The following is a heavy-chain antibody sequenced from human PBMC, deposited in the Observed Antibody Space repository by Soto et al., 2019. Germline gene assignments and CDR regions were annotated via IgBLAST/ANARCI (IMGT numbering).Heavy chain of an antibody. V-gene: IGHV1-3*01. D-gene: IGHD6-13*01. CDR2: INAGNGNT. Sequence: GASVKVSCKASGYTFTSYAMHWVRQAPGQRLEWMGWINAGNGNTKYSQKFQGRVTITRDTSASTAYMELSSLRSEDTAVYYCAREYSSSWYGLNGLNYYYHMDVWGKGTTVTVSS. CDR3: AREYSSSWYGLNGLNYYYHMDV. J-gene: IGHJ6*03. CDR1: GYTFTSYA.